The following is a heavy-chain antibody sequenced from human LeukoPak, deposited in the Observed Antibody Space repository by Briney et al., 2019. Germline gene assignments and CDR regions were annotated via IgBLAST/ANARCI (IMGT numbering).Heavy chain of an antibody. D-gene: IGHD3-16*01. J-gene: IGHJ6*04. V-gene: IGHV4-59*01. CDR1: GGSISSYY. CDR3: ARSVGGCLPKTVV. Sequence: SETLSLTCTVSGGSISSYYWSWIRQPPGKGLEWVGYIYYSGSTNYNPSLKSRVTISVDTSKNQFSLKLSSVTAADTAVYYCARSVGGCLPKTVVWGKGTTVTASS. CDR2: IYYSGST.